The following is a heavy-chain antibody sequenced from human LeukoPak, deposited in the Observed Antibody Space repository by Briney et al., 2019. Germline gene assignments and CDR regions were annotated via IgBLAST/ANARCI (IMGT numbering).Heavy chain of an antibody. CDR1: GFTFSSYD. CDR3: ARERSYGSGGGFDP. Sequence: PGGSLRLSCAASGFTFSSYDMHWVRQATGKGLEWVPAIGTAGDTYYPGSVKGRFTISRENAKNSLYLQMNSLRAGDTAVYYCARERSYGSGGGFDPWGQGTLVTVSS. CDR2: IGTAGDT. J-gene: IGHJ5*02. D-gene: IGHD3-10*01. V-gene: IGHV3-13*01.